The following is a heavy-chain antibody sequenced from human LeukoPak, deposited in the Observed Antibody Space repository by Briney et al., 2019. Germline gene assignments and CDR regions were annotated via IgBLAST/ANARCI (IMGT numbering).Heavy chain of an antibody. V-gene: IGHV3-30*02. D-gene: IGHD3-16*01. J-gene: IGHJ5*02. Sequence: GGSLRLSCAASGLTFSTVGMHWLRQAPGKGLEWVAFIRYDASNAFYAEYVKGRFTISRDNSKNTLYMQMNSLRVEDTAVYYCAKDWVPGSSWGQGTLVTVSS. CDR1: GLTFSTVG. CDR2: IRYDASNA. CDR3: AKDWVPGSS.